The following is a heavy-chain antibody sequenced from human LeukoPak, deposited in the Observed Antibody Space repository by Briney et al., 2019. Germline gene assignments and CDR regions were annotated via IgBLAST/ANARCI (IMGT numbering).Heavy chain of an antibody. J-gene: IGHJ4*02. Sequence: SETLSLTCTVSGGSISSYYWSWIRQPPGKGLEWIGYIYYSGSTNYNPSLKSRVTISVDTSKNQFSLELSSVTAADTAVYYCARAPPLDGYNDYWGQGTLVTVSS. CDR3: ARAPPLDGYNDY. V-gene: IGHV4-59*01. CDR2: IYYSGST. D-gene: IGHD5-24*01. CDR1: GGSISSYY.